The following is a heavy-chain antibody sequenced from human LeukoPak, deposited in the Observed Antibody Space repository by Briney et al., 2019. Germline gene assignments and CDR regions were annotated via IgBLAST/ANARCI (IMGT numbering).Heavy chain of an antibody. CDR2: IIPIFGTA. J-gene: IGHJ4*02. CDR1: GGTFSSYA. CDR3: AREGLGITGTTGLGY. V-gene: IGHV1-69*06. Sequence: GASVKVSCKASGGTFSSYAISWVRQAPGQGLEWMGGIIPIFGTANYAQKFQGRVTITADKSTSTAYMELSSLRFEDTAVYYCAREGLGITGTTGLGYWGQGTLVTVSS. D-gene: IGHD1-20*01.